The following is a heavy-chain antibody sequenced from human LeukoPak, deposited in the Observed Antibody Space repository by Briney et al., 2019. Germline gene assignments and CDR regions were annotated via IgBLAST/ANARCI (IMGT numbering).Heavy chain of an antibody. D-gene: IGHD4-17*01. CDR2: IYTSGST. CDR3: ARDPGDYNAFDI. J-gene: IGHJ3*02. Sequence: SQTLSLTCTVSGGSISSGSYYWSWIRQPAGKGLEWIGRIYTSGSTNYNPSLKSRVTISVDTSKNQFSLKLSSVTAADTAVYYCARDPGDYNAFDIWGQGTMVTVSS. V-gene: IGHV4-61*02. CDR1: GGSISSGSYY.